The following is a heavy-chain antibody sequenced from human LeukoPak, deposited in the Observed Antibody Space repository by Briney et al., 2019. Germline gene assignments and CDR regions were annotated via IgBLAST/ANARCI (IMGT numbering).Heavy chain of an antibody. J-gene: IGHJ2*01. CDR3: TREDNWYFDL. Sequence: GGSLRLSCTASGFTFSDYYMTWIRQAPGKGLEWLSYVSTDSTYTNYADSVKGRFTISRDNAKSSLHLQLNSLTAEDTAVYYCTREDNWYFDLWGRGTLVTVSS. V-gene: IGHV3-11*05. CDR1: GFTFSDYY. CDR2: VSTDSTYT.